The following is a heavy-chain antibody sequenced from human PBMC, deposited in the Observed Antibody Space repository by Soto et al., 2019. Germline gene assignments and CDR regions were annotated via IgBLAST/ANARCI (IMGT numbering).Heavy chain of an antibody. D-gene: IGHD6-6*01. CDR1: GYSFTSCW. Sequence: GESLKISCKGSGYSFTSCWIGWVRQMPGKGLEWMGIIYPGDSDTRYSPSFQGQVTISADKSISTAYLQWSSLKASDTAMYYCARSYSSSRGPLGYYYYGMDVWGQGTTVTVSS. J-gene: IGHJ6*02. V-gene: IGHV5-51*01. CDR3: ARSYSSSRGPLGYYYYGMDV. CDR2: IYPGDSDT.